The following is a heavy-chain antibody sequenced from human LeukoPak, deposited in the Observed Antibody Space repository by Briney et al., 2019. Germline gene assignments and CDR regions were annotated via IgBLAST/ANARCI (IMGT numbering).Heavy chain of an antibody. CDR1: GFTLSSYA. CDR3: AKGLLTAGSHNCMDV. Sequence: GGSLRLSCAASGFTLSSYAMSWVRQAPGRGLEWVSTIDTRGTGTFCADSVKGRFTISRDNSKNTLFVQMSGLRAEDTAVYYCAKGLLTAGSHNCMDVWGKGTTVTVSS. V-gene: IGHV3-23*05. D-gene: IGHD2-21*02. J-gene: IGHJ6*03. CDR2: IDTRGTGT.